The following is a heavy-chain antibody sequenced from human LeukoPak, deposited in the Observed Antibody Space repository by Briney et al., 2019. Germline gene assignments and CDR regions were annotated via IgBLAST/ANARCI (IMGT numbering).Heavy chain of an antibody. CDR2: IYYSGST. CDR1: GGSISSGGYY. J-gene: IGHJ2*01. Sequence: SETLSLTCTVSGGSISSGGYYWSWIRQHPGKGLEWIGYIYYSGSTYYNPSLKSRVTISVDTSKNQFSLKLSSVTAADTAVYYCARGNSPDNWYFDLWGRGTLVTVSS. CDR3: ARGNSPDNWYFDL. V-gene: IGHV4-31*03. D-gene: IGHD2/OR15-2a*01.